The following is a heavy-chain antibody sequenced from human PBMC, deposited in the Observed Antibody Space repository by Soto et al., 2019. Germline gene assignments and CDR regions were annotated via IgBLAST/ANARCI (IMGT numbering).Heavy chain of an antibody. D-gene: IGHD5-12*01. CDR2: INHIGIT. J-gene: IGHJ4*02. V-gene: IGHV4-34*06. CDR3: TRGYAENWHTPHY. CDR1: GGSFNGFY. Sequence: QVQVQQWGAGLVKPSETLSLTCAVDGGSFNGFYWSWIRQPPGKGLEWIGEINHIGITHYNPYVKSRVSISVDTSENKLSRKLDSVAAADTAVYYCTRGYAENWHTPHYWGQGTLVTVSS.